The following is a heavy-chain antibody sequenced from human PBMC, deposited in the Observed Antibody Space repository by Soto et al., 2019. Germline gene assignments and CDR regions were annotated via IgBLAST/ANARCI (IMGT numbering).Heavy chain of an antibody. D-gene: IGHD3-9*01. V-gene: IGHV1-69*01. CDR3: ARDRAGGDILTGLDWFDP. CDR2: IIPIFGTA. J-gene: IGHJ5*02. CDR1: GGTFSSYA. Sequence: QVQLVQSGAEVKKPGSSVKVSCKASGGTFSSYAISWVRQAPGQGLEWMGGIIPIFGTANYAQKFQGRVTITADESTSTADMELSSLRSEDTAVYYCARDRAGGDILTGLDWFDPWGQGTLVTVSS.